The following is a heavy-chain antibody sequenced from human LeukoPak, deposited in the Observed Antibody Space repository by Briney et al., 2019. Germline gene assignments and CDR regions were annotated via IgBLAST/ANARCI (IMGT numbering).Heavy chain of an antibody. J-gene: IGHJ4*02. CDR2: INPNSGGT. CDR1: GHTFTDYN. CDR3: SVWFGEFAH. D-gene: IGHD3-10*01. V-gene: IGHV1-2*02. Sequence: ASVKVSCKASGHTFTDYNIHWVRQAPGQGLEWMGWINPNSGGTNYAQRFQGMVTMTRDTSISTAYMDLGSLKSDDTATYFCSVWFGEFAHWGQGTLVTVSS.